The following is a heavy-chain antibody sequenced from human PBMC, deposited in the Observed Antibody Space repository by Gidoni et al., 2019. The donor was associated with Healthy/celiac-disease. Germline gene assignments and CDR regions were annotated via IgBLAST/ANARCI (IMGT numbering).Heavy chain of an antibody. CDR3: ARGVVVPAAISAQGWFDP. J-gene: IGHJ5*02. Sequence: SIYYSGSTYYNPSLKSRVTISVDTSKNQFSLKLSSVTAADTAVYYCARGVVVPAAISAQGWFDPWGQGTLVTVSS. V-gene: IGHV4-39*01. CDR2: IYYSGST. D-gene: IGHD2-2*02.